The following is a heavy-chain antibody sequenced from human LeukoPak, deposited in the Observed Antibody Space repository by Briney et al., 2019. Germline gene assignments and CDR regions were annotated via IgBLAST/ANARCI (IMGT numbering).Heavy chain of an antibody. J-gene: IGHJ5*02. Sequence: PGGSLRLSCAASGFTFSTYAMSWVRQAPGKGLEWVSAITGSGGSAYYADSVKGRFTISRDNSKNTLYLQMNSLRAEDTAVYYCAKGRRIVDNWFDPWGQGTLVTVSS. D-gene: IGHD2-15*01. CDR2: ITGSGGSA. V-gene: IGHV3-23*01. CDR1: GFTFSTYA. CDR3: AKGRRIVDNWFDP.